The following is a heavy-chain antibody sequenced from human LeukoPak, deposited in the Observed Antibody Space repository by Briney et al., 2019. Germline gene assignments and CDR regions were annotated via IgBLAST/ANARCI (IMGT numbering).Heavy chain of an antibody. Sequence: PGGSLRLSCAASGFTFSSYAMSWVPQAPGKGLEWVSAISGSGTGTYYADSVKGRFTISRDNAKNTVYLQMNSLRAEDTAVYYCAKDRPASHGSGSFGDYWGQGTLVAVST. CDR3: AKDRPASHGSGSFGDY. CDR1: GFTFSSYA. V-gene: IGHV3-23*01. J-gene: IGHJ4*02. D-gene: IGHD3-10*01. CDR2: ISGSGTGT.